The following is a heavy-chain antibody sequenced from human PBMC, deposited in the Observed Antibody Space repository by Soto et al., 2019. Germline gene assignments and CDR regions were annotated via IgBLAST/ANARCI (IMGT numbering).Heavy chain of an antibody. CDR3: ARGLQTGYSSSWYTYYYYGMDV. D-gene: IGHD6-13*01. CDR1: GGTFSSYA. V-gene: IGHV1-69*13. CDR2: IIPIFGTA. J-gene: IGHJ6*02. Sequence: SVKVSCKASGGTFSSYAISWVRQAPGQGLEWMGGIIPIFGTANYAQKFQGRVTITADESTSTAYVELSSLRPEDTAVYYCARGLQTGYSSSWYTYYYYGMDVWGQGTTVTVSS.